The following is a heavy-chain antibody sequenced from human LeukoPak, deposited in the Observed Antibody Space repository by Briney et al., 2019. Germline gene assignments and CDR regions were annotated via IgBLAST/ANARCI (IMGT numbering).Heavy chain of an antibody. D-gene: IGHD2-2*01. CDR3: ARLVCSTIPCYGKFYFDS. Sequence: PGGSLRLSCAVSGFTFSDYYMSWIRQAPGKGLEWVSYISGSSTDTNYADSMKGRFTISRDNAKNSLFLQMNSLRAEDTAVYYCARLVCSTIPCYGKFYFDSWGQGTLVPVSS. CDR2: ISGSSTDT. V-gene: IGHV3-11*06. CDR1: GFTFSDYY. J-gene: IGHJ4*02.